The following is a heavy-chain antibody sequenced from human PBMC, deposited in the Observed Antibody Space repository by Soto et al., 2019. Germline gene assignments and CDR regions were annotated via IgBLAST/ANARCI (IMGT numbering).Heavy chain of an antibody. Sequence: QVQLVESGGGVVQPGRSLRLSCAASGFTFSSYAMHWVRQAPGKGLEWVAVISYDGSNKYYADSVKGRFTISRDNCKNTLYLQMNSLRAEDTAVYYCARDPIAARPDLWGSDYWGQGTLVTVSS. J-gene: IGHJ4*02. CDR1: GFTFSSYA. CDR2: ISYDGSNK. D-gene: IGHD6-6*01. CDR3: ARDPIAARPDLWGSDY. V-gene: IGHV3-30-3*01.